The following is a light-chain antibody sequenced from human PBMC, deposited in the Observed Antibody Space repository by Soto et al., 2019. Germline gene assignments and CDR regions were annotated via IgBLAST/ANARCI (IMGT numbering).Light chain of an antibody. Sequence: QSVLTQPPSASGSPGQSVTISCTGTSSDVGGYNYVSWYQQHPGKAPKLLISEVSKRPSGVPDRFSGSKSDNAASLTVSGLQPEDEADYHCSSYTSSEARKIVFGTGTKVTVL. CDR3: SSYTSSEARKIV. V-gene: IGLV2-8*01. J-gene: IGLJ1*01. CDR1: SSDVGGYNY. CDR2: EVS.